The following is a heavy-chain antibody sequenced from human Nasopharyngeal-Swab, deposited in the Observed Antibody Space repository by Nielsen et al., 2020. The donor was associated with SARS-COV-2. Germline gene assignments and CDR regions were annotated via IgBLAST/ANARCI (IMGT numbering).Heavy chain of an antibody. CDR3: ARAPSVRLNWFDP. Sequence: WIRQPPGKGLEWVAVIWYDGSNKYYADSVKGRFTISRDNAKNSLYLQMNSLRAEDTAVYYCARAPSVRLNWFDPWGQGTLVTVSS. D-gene: IGHD5-12*01. J-gene: IGHJ5*02. CDR2: IWYDGSNK. V-gene: IGHV3-33*01.